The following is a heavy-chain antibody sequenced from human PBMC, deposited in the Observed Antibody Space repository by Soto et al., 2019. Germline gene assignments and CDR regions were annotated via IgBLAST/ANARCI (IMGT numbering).Heavy chain of an antibody. V-gene: IGHV1-18*01. CDR2: ISAYNGNT. CDR3: ARDSRPGLRFLEWENAFDI. J-gene: IGHJ3*02. Sequence: ASVKVSCKASGYTFTSYGISWVRQAPGQGLEWMGWISAYNGNTNYAQKLQGRVTMTTDTSTSTAYMELRSLRSDDTAVYYCARDSRPGLRFLEWENAFDIWGQGTMVTVSS. D-gene: IGHD3-3*01. CDR1: GYTFTSYG.